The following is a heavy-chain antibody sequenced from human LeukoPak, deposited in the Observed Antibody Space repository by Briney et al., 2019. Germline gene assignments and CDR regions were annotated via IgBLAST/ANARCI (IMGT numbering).Heavy chain of an antibody. Sequence: GGSLQISCKVSGYRLNSYWIGWARQLPGQGLGWIGIINPVDFDTQYTPPCHGRVTKAVDKSITTAYQQSNRVEASDTAIYYCTTTWYSSHWEYYWGQGTLVTVSS. CDR2: INPVDFDT. V-gene: IGHV5-51*01. J-gene: IGHJ4*02. D-gene: IGHD6-19*01. CDR1: GYRLNSYW. CDR3: TTTWYSSHWEYY.